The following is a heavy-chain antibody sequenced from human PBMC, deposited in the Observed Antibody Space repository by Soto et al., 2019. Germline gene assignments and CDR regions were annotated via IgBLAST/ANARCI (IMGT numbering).Heavy chain of an antibody. D-gene: IGHD3-16*01. CDR2: INAGNGNT. J-gene: IGHJ5*02. Sequence: QVQLVQSGAEVKKPGASVKVSCKASGYTFTSYAMHWVRQAPGQRLEWMGWINAGNGNTKYSQKFQGRVTITRDTSASIAYMELISLRSEDTAVYYCARGYGGPIGWFDPWGQGTLVTVSS. CDR1: GYTFTSYA. V-gene: IGHV1-3*01. CDR3: ARGYGGPIGWFDP.